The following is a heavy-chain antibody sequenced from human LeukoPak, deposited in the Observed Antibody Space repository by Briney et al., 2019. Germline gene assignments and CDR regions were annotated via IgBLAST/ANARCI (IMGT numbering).Heavy chain of an antibody. CDR2: INHSGST. CDR3: ARGGYGSGWANFDY. D-gene: IGHD6-19*01. V-gene: IGHV4-34*01. J-gene: IGHJ4*02. CDR1: GGSFSGYY. Sequence: SQTLSLTCAVYGGSFSGYYWSWIRQPPGKGLEWIGEINHSGSTNYNPSLKSRVTISVDTSKNQFSLKLSSVTAADTAVYYCARGGYGSGWANFDYWGQGTLVTVSS.